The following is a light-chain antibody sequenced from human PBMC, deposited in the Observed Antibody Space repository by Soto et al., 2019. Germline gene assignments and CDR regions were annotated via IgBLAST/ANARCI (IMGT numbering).Light chain of an antibody. V-gene: IGLV2-14*01. CDR1: SSDVXGYNY. CDR2: DVS. J-gene: IGLJ1*01. CDR3: SSYTSSSTPLGV. Sequence: QSALTQPASVSGSPXQSITXXCTGTSSDVXGYNYVSWYQQHPGKAPKLMIYDVSNRPSGVSNRFSGSKSGNTASLTISGLQAEDEADYYCSSYTSSSTPLGVFGTGTKLTVL.